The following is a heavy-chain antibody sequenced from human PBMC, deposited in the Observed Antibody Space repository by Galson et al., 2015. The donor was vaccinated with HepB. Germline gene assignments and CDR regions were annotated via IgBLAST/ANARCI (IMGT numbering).Heavy chain of an antibody. D-gene: IGHD3-10*01. CDR3: ARKYYYGSGSYYNRDYYYYGMDV. J-gene: IGHJ6*02. CDR1: GGTFSSYA. V-gene: IGHV1-3*01. Sequence: SVKVSCKASGGTFSSYAINWVRQAPGQGLEWMGGINAGNGNTKYSQKFQGRVTITRDTSASTAYMELSSLRSEDTAVYYCARKYYYGSGSYYNRDYYYYGMDVWGQGTTVTVSS. CDR2: INAGNGNT.